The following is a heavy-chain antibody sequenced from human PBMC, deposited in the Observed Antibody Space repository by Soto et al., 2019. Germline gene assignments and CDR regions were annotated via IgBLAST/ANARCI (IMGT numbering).Heavy chain of an antibody. V-gene: IGHV3-23*01. CDR3: AKDLEWSCSGGSCYFDY. J-gene: IGHJ4*02. Sequence: RHSDAAAELTFSSYAVTLVRQAPGKGLEWVSAISGSGGSTYYADSVKGRFTISRDNSKNTLYLQMNSLRAEDTAVYYCAKDLEWSCSGGSCYFDYWGQGTLVTVSS. CDR2: ISGSGGST. D-gene: IGHD2-15*01. CDR1: ELTFSSYA.